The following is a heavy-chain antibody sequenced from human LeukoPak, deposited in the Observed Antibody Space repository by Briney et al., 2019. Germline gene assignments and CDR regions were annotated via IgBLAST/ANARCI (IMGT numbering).Heavy chain of an antibody. Sequence: GGSLRLSCAASEFTFSSYSMNWVRQAPGKGLEWVASINHNGNGNYYVDSVKGRFTISRDNAKNSLYLQMSNLRAEDTAVYFCARGGGLDVWGQGATVTVSS. CDR3: ARGGGLDV. V-gene: IGHV3-7*03. CDR1: EFTFSSYS. J-gene: IGHJ6*02. CDR2: INHNGNGN. D-gene: IGHD3-16*01.